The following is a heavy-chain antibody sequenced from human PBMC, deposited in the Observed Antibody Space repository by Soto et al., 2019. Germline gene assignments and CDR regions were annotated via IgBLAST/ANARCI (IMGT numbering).Heavy chain of an antibody. CDR3: AKIYCGGGSCYGYFDL. V-gene: IGHV3-30*18. CDR2: VTYDGGSK. Sequence: QVQLVESGGGVVQPGRSLRLSCAASGFTFSTHGMHWVRQAPGKGLEWVAVVTYDGGSKYYADSVKGRFTASRDNSKKALYLEMYSLRTEDTAVYYCAKIYCGGGSCYGYFDLWGRGTLVTISS. CDR1: GFTFSTHG. D-gene: IGHD2-15*01. J-gene: IGHJ2*01.